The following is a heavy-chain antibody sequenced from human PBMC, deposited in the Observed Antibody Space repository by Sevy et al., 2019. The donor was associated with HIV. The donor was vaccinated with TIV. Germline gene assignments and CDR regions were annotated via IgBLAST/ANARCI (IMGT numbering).Heavy chain of an antibody. D-gene: IGHD6-13*01. CDR3: ARLFAIAAAGPRNYYYYGMDV. J-gene: IGHJ6*02. V-gene: IGHV1-18*01. Sequence: ASVKVSCKASGYTFTSYGISWVQQAPGQGLEWMGWISAYNGNTNYAQKLQGRVTMTTDTSTSTAYMELRSLRSDDTAVYYCARLFAIAAAGPRNYYYYGMDVWGQGTTVTVSS. CDR1: GYTFTSYG. CDR2: ISAYNGNT.